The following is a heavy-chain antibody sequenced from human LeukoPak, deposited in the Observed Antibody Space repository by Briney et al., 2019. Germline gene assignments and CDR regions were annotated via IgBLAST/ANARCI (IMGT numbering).Heavy chain of an antibody. J-gene: IGHJ3*02. D-gene: IGHD3-10*01. V-gene: IGHV3-48*04. Sequence: GGSLRLSCSASGFTFNNYAMNWVRQAPGKGLEWVSYISSSGSTIYYADSVKGRFTISRDNAKNSLYLQMNSLRAEDTAVYYCARPHYYGSGSDAFDIWGQGTMVTVSS. CDR1: GFTFNNYA. CDR3: ARPHYYGSGSDAFDI. CDR2: ISSSGSTI.